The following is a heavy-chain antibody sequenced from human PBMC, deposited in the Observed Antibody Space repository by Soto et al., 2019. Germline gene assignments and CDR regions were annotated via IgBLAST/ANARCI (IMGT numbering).Heavy chain of an antibody. CDR1: VYPLTGYA. V-gene: IGHV1-3*01. Sequence: VKLACKACVYPLTGYAMHLVRQAPGQRLEWMGWINAGNGNTKYSQKFHGRVTITRDTSASTAYMELSSLRSEDTAVYYCARDMDLEWLLYSDGMEVSGQGTPVT. CDR2: INAGNGNT. CDR3: ARDMDLEWLLYSDGMEV. J-gene: IGHJ6*01. D-gene: IGHD3-3*01.